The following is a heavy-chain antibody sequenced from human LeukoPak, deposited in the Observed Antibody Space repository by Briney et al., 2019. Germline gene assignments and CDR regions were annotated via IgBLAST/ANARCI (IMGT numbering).Heavy chain of an antibody. J-gene: IGHJ4*02. D-gene: IGHD3-9*01. CDR1: GGTFSSYA. V-gene: IGHV1-69*01. Sequence: SVKVSCKASGGTFSSYAISWVRQAPGQGLEWMGGIIPIFGTANYAQKFQGRVTITADESTSTAYMELSSLRSEDTAVYYCARGSVSMLRYFDWLLTGWGQGTLDTVSS. CDR3: ARGSVSMLRYFDWLLTG. CDR2: IIPIFGTA.